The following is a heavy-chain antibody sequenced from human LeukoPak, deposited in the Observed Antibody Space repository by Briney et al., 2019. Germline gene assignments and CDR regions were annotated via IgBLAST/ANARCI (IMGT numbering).Heavy chain of an antibody. CDR2: IYTSGST. D-gene: IGHD3-22*01. J-gene: IGHJ5*02. CDR1: GGSISSGSYY. Sequence: SQTLSLTCTVSGGSISSGSYYWSWIRRPAVKGLEWIGGIYTSGSTDYNPSLKRRFTILVETSKNLLFLRRSALTAADTTGYYCARVSHYDSSGYRVQYNWFDPWRQGTLVTVSS. CDR3: ARVSHYDSSGYRVQYNWFDP. V-gene: IGHV4-61*02.